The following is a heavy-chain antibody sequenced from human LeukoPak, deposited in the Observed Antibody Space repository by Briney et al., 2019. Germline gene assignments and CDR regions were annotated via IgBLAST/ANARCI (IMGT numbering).Heavy chain of an antibody. CDR1: GGSISSYY. Sequence: PSETLSLTRTVSGGSISSYYWSWIRQPPGKGLEWIGYIYYSGSTNYNPSLKSRVTISVDTSKNQFSLKLSSVTAADTAVYYCARAGWAVAPRGFDYWGQGTLVTVSS. D-gene: IGHD6-19*01. CDR3: ARAGWAVAPRGFDY. CDR2: IYYSGST. V-gene: IGHV4-59*01. J-gene: IGHJ4*02.